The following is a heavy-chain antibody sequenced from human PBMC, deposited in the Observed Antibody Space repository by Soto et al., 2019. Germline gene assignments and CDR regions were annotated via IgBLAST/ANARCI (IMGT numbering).Heavy chain of an antibody. Sequence: GESLNISCKGSGYSFTRNWITLVRQMPGKGLEWMGRIDPRDSSTDYSPSFQGHVTISADKSISTAYLQWSSLKASDTAMYYCARYLYYDSSGYYLYYYYGMDVWGQGTTVTVSS. CDR1: GYSFTRNW. D-gene: IGHD3-22*01. CDR3: ARYLYYDSSGYYLYYYYGMDV. CDR2: IDPRDSST. J-gene: IGHJ6*02. V-gene: IGHV5-10-1*01.